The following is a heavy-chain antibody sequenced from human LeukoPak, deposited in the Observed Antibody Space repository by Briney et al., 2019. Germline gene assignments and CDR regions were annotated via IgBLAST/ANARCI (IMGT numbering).Heavy chain of an antibody. CDR3: ARHRSAWVLRYFDWLMGEFDY. CDR2: INHSGST. Sequence: PSETLSLTCTVSGGSISSGSYYWSWIRQPAGKGLEWIGEINHSGSTNYNPSLKSRVTISVDTSKNQFSLKLSSVTAADTAVYYCARHRSAWVLRYFDWLMGEFDYWGQGTLVTVSS. CDR1: GGSISSGSYY. J-gene: IGHJ4*02. V-gene: IGHV4-61*10. D-gene: IGHD3-9*01.